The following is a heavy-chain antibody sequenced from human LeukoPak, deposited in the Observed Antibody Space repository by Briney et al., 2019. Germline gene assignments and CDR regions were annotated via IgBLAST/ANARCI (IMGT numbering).Heavy chain of an antibody. CDR1: GFTFSSYA. D-gene: IGHD1-26*01. V-gene: IGHV3-64*01. CDR3: ARTSGSYVGPYQF. J-gene: IGHJ4*02. Sequence: PGGSLRLSCTASGFTFSSYAVHWVRQAPGKGLEYVSAISSNGGSTYYANSVKGRFTISRDNSKNTLYLQMGSLRAEDMAVYYCARTSGSYVGPYQFWGQGTLVTVSS. CDR2: ISSNGGST.